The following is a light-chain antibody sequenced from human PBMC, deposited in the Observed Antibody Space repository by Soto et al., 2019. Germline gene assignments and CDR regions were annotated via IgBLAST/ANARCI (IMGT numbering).Light chain of an antibody. V-gene: IGKV3-15*01. Sequence: EIVMTQSPATLSVSPGERVTLSCRASQSVSYNLAWYQRKPGQAPRLLIYGPSTRATGIPARFSGSGSGTEFTLTISSLQSEDFALYYCQQYNNWPRTFGQGTKVEIK. CDR3: QQYNNWPRT. CDR2: GPS. CDR1: QSVSYN. J-gene: IGKJ1*01.